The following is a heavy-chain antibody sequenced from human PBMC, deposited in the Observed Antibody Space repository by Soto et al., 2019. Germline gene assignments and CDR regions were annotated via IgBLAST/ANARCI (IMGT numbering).Heavy chain of an antibody. Sequence: PSETLSLTCTVSGGSINNHYWSWIRQPPGKGLEWIGYIYYTGSTNYNPSLKSRVTISVDTSKNQFSLKLSSVTAADTAVYYCASYPIENIFYAFDIWGQGTMVTVSS. V-gene: IGHV4-59*08. CDR3: ASYPIENIFYAFDI. J-gene: IGHJ3*02. CDR2: IYYTGST. CDR1: GGSINNHY.